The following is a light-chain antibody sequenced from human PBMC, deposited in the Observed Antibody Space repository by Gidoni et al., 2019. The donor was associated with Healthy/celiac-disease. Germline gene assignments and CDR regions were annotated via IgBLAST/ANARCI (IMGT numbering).Light chain of an antibody. V-gene: IGKV1-39*01. CDR2: AAS. CDR1: QSISSY. J-gene: IGKJ1*01. CDR3: KQSYRTPWT. Sequence: DLQMTQPPSSLSAAVGDRVTITCRASQSISSYLNWYQQNPGKAPKLLIYAASSLQSGVPSRFSGSGSGTDFTLTISSLQPEDFGTYYCKQSYRTPWTFGQGTKVEIK.